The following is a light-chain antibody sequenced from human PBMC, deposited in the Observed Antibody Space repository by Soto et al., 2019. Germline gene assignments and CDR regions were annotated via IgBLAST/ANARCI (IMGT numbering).Light chain of an antibody. CDR1: TSNIGSNI. CDR3: AAGDDTLNGLV. Sequence: QSVLTQPPSASGTPGQRISISCSGRTSNIGSNIVAWYQHLPGTAPKLLIYNNNQRPSGVPDRFFGSKSGSSASLAISGLQPDDESHYYCAAGDDTLNGLVFGGGTKLTVL. V-gene: IGLV1-44*01. CDR2: NNN. J-gene: IGLJ3*02.